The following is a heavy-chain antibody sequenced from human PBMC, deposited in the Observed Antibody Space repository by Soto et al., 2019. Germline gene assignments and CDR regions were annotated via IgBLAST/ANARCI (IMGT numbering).Heavy chain of an antibody. D-gene: IGHD2-21*01. CDR1: GDSVSSNSAA. Sequence: QVQLQQSGPGLVKPSQTLSLTCAISGDSVSSNSAAWNWIRQSPSRGLEWLGRTYYRSQWYDDLVLSVKGWVTVNQATSRSKLSGQRNTVTPGSRDVYYCAREGDYGGNGFGGWGREPLVTVSS. CDR2: TYYRSQWYD. V-gene: IGHV6-1*03. J-gene: IGHJ4*02. CDR3: AREGDYGGNGFGG.